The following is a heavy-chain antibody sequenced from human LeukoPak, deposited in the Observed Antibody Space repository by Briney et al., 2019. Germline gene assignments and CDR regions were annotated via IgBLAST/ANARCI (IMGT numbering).Heavy chain of an antibody. CDR2: ISSGGTFV. J-gene: IGHJ4*02. D-gene: IGHD2-21*01. V-gene: IGHV3-21*01. CDR3: ATLGCAGENCPRAGRALGGY. Sequence: GGSLRLSRTGSGFTFSSYTIHWVRQAPGKGLEWVSSISSGGTFVYYADSVTGRFTISRDNAGKFLYLQMDSLRAEDTGVYYCATLGCAGENCPRAGRALGGYWGQGTLVTVSS. CDR1: GFTFSSYT.